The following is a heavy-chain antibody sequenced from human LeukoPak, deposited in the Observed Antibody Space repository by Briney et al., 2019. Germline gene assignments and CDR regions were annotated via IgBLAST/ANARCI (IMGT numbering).Heavy chain of an antibody. CDR3: AREGLAAAAGKFDY. D-gene: IGHD6-13*01. CDR2: IIPIFGTA. J-gene: IGHJ4*02. CDR1: GGTFISYA. V-gene: IGHV1-69*13. Sequence: GASVKVSCKASGGTFISYAISWVRQAPGQGLEWMGGIIPIFGTANYAQKFQGRVTITADESTSTAYMELSSLRSEDTAVYYCAREGLAAAAGKFDYWGQGTLVTVSS.